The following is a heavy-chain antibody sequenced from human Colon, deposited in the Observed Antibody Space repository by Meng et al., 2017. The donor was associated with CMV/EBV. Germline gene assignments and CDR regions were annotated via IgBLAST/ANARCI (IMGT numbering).Heavy chain of an antibody. Sequence: GESLKISCAASGLTFGSYGMSWVRQAPGKGLEWVSGIIGSGSSTYYADSVKGRFTISRDNSRNTLYLQMNSLRAKDTAVYYCAKDVHSSAFGFAEAFDIWGQGTKVTVSS. V-gene: IGHV3-23*01. CDR3: AKDVHSSAFGFAEAFDI. CDR2: IIGSGSST. CDR1: GLTFGSYG. J-gene: IGHJ3*02. D-gene: IGHD3-22*01.